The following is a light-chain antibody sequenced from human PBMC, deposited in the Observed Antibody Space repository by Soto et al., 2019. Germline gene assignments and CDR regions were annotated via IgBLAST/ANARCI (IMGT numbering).Light chain of an antibody. J-gene: IGKJ4*01. V-gene: IGKV3-11*01. CDR2: DAS. CDR3: QQRSEWPLT. CDR1: QSVSSY. Sequence: EIVLTQSPATLSLSPGERATLSCRATQSVSSYLAWYQQKPGQAPRLLIYDASNRATGIPARFSGSGSGTDFTLTISSLEPEDFAVYYCQQRSEWPLTFGGGTKVYIK.